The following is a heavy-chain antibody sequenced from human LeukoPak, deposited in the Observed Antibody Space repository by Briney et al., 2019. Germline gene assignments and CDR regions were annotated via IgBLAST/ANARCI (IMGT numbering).Heavy chain of an antibody. Sequence: GRSLRLSCAASGFTFSSYAMHWVRQAPGKGLEWVAVISYDGSNKYYADSVKGRFTISRDNSKNTLYLQMNSLRAEDTAVYYCAKGLFMHDYWGQGTLVTVSS. CDR1: GFTFSSYA. J-gene: IGHJ4*02. CDR2: ISYDGSNK. V-gene: IGHV3-30-3*01. D-gene: IGHD3-16*01. CDR3: AKGLFMHDY.